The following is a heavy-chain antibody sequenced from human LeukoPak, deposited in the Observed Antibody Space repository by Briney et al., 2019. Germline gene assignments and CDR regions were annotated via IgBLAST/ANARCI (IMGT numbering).Heavy chain of an antibody. CDR3: TTYMVRGVYLFDY. CDR2: IKSKTDGGTT. V-gene: IGHV3-15*01. J-gene: IGHJ4*02. Sequence: GGSLRLSCAASGFTFSNAWMSWVRQAPGKGLEWVGRIKSKTDGGTTDYAAPVKGRFTISRDDSKNTLYLQMNSLKTEDTAVYYCTTYMVRGVYLFDYWGQGTLVTVSS. CDR1: GFTFSNAW. D-gene: IGHD3-10*01.